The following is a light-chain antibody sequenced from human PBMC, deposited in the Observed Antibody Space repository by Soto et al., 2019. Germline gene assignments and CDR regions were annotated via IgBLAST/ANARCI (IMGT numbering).Light chain of an antibody. J-gene: IGKJ1*01. Sequence: EIVMTQSPATLSVSPGERATLSCRASQSVSSNLAWYQQKPGQAPRLLIYGASTRATGIPARFSGSGSGTEFTLTISSLQSEDFAVYYCQQYNNWPVTFGQGNKVEIK. V-gene: IGKV3-15*01. CDR1: QSVSSN. CDR3: QQYNNWPVT. CDR2: GAS.